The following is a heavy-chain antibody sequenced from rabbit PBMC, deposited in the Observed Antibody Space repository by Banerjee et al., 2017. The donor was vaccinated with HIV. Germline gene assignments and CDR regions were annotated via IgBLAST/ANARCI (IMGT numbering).Heavy chain of an antibody. CDR2: IYPDYGTA. Sequence: QEQLEESGGGLVKPEGSLTLSCKASGIDFRSYGLSWVRQAPGKGLEWIAYIYPDYGTADYASWVNGRFTISKTSSTTVTLQMTSLTAADTATYFCARDLAGVIGWNFGLWGQGTLVTVS. CDR1: GIDFRSYG. D-gene: IGHD4-1*01. V-gene: IGHV1S45*01. CDR3: ARDLAGVIGWNFGL. J-gene: IGHJ4*01.